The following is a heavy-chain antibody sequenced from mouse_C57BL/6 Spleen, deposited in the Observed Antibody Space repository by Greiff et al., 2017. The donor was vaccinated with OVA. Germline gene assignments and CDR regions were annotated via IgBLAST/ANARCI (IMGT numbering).Heavy chain of an antibody. D-gene: IGHD2-5*01. Sequence: EVKLMESGGGLVKPGGSLKLSCAASGFTFSSYTMSWVRQTPEKRLEWVATISGGGGNTYYPDSVTGRFTISRDNAKNTLYLQMSSLRSEDTALYYCARHLYYSNTYAMDYWGQGTSVTVSS. J-gene: IGHJ4*01. CDR1: GFTFSSYT. V-gene: IGHV5-9*01. CDR2: ISGGGGNT. CDR3: ARHLYYSNTYAMDY.